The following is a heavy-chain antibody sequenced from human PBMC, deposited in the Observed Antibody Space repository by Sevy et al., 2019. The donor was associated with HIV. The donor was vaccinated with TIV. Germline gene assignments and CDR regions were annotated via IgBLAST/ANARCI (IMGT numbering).Heavy chain of an antibody. D-gene: IGHD1-26*01. CDR1: GFTFSSFA. CDR3: ARPTPRIAPSSAASFDY. V-gene: IGHV3-23*01. CDR2: INGRGGSA. Sequence: GGSLRLSCAASGFTFSSFAMSWVRHIPGKGLEWVSTINGRGGSAYYADSVKGRFTLSRDNSNNTVFLQMNRLRDEDTAVYYCARPTPRIAPSSAASFDYWGQGTLVTVSS. J-gene: IGHJ4*02.